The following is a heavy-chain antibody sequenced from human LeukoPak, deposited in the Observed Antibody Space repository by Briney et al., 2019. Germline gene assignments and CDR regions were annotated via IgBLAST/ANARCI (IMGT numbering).Heavy chain of an antibody. V-gene: IGHV4-59*12. J-gene: IGHJ4*02. Sequence: SETLSLTCTVSGGSISSYYWSWIRQPPGKGLEWIGYIYYSGSTNYNPSLKSRVTISVDTSKNQFSLKLSSVTAADTAVYYYARRGRPFDYWGQGTLVTVSS. CDR3: ARRGRPFDY. CDR1: GGSISSYY. D-gene: IGHD6-6*01. CDR2: IYYSGST.